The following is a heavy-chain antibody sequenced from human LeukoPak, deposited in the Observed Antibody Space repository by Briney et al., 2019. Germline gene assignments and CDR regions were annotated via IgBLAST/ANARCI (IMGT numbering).Heavy chain of an antibody. CDR1: GFIFSSYG. Sequence: GGTLRLSCAASGFIFSSYGMSWVRQAPGKGLEWVSAISGSGDNTYYADSVKGRFTISRDNSKSTLYLQMNSLRVEDTAVYYCARDRSGSSSVDDAFDIWGQGIMVTVSS. D-gene: IGHD1-26*01. CDR3: ARDRSGSSSVDDAFDI. V-gene: IGHV3-23*01. CDR2: ISGSGDNT. J-gene: IGHJ3*02.